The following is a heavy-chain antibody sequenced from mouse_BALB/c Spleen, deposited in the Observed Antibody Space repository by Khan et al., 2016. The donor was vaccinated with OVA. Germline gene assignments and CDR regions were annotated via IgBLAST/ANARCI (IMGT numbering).Heavy chain of an antibody. Sequence: EVELVESGGDLVKPGGSLKLSCAASGFIFSTYGMSWVRQTPDKRLEWVATISSAGTYTYYPDSVKGRSTISRANAKHTLYLQMNSLRSEDTAMYYCARHWVGIMDYWGQGTSLTVSS. D-gene: IGHD1-1*01. CDR2: ISSAGTYT. J-gene: IGHJ4*01. V-gene: IGHV5-6*01. CDR1: GFIFSTYG. CDR3: ARHWVGIMDY.